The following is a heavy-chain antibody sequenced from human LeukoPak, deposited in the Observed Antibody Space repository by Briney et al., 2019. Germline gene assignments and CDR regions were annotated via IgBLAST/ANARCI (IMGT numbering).Heavy chain of an antibody. Sequence: SETLSLTCTVSCGSISSYYWSWIRQPPGKGLEWIGYIYYSGTTNYNPSLKSRVTILVDTSKNQFSLNLSSVTAADTAVYYCARRGIAAAGYDYWGQGTLVTVSS. CDR1: CGSISSYY. J-gene: IGHJ4*02. CDR2: IYYSGTT. D-gene: IGHD6-13*01. V-gene: IGHV4-59*08. CDR3: ARRGIAAAGYDY.